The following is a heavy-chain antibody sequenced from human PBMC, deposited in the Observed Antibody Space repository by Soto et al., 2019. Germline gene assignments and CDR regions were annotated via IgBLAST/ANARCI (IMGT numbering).Heavy chain of an antibody. Sequence: QITLKESGPTLVKPKETLKLTCTVSGISLSTRGVGVGWIRQPPGAAPEWLAIIYWDGDRRYSPFYKSRLTITRDTSRNHVVLTMTNMDPVDTATFYSTQRRRISDAFDVWGQGTVVAVSS. CDR1: GISLSTRGVG. V-gene: IGHV2-5*02. CDR3: TQRRRISDAFDV. CDR2: IYWDGDR. J-gene: IGHJ3*01.